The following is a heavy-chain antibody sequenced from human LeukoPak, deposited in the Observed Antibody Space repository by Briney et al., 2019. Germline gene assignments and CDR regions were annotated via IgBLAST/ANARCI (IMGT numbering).Heavy chain of an antibody. CDR1: GFTFSSYA. J-gene: IGHJ4*02. D-gene: IGHD2-15*01. Sequence: GRSLRLSRAASGFTFSSYAMHWVRQAPGKGLEWVAVISYDGSNKYYADSVKGRFTISRDNSKNTLYLQMNSLRAEDTAVYYCAREDIVVVVAAPAVDYWGQGTLVTVSS. CDR2: ISYDGSNK. V-gene: IGHV3-30*04. CDR3: AREDIVVVVAAPAVDY.